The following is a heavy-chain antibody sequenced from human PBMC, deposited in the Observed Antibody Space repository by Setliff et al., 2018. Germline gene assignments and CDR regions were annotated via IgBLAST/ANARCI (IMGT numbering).Heavy chain of an antibody. J-gene: IGHJ4*02. CDR2: IYYTGTA. CDR3: ARHEFVGGYYGSVTYRHFDY. Sequence: PSETLSLTCTVSGDSIGSTSYQWGWVRQPPGKGLEWIGSIYYTGTAYYNPSLKSRVTISVNTSKNQFSLQVTSLAATDTALYFCARHEFVGGYYGSVTYRHFDYWGQGILVTVSS. CDR1: GDSIGSTSYQ. V-gene: IGHV4-39*01. D-gene: IGHD3-10*01.